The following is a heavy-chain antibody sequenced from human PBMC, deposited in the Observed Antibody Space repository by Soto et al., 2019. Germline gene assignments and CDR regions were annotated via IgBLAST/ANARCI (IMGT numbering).Heavy chain of an antibody. CDR3: AKQGGTAPGSYYYGMDV. CDR1: GFTFSSYG. CDR2: ISYDGSNK. J-gene: IGHJ6*02. V-gene: IGHV3-30*18. D-gene: IGHD3-10*01. Sequence: GGSLRLSCAASGFTFSSYGMHWVRQAPGKGLEWVAVISYDGSNKYYADTVKGRFTISRDNSTNTLYLQMNSLRAEDTAVYYCAKQGGTAPGSYYYGMDVWGQGTTVTVSS.